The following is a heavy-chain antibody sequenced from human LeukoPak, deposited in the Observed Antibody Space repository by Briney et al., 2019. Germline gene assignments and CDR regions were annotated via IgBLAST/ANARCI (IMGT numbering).Heavy chain of an antibody. Sequence: GGSLRLSCAASGFTFSSYSMNWVRQAPGKGLEWVSSISSSSSYIYYADSVKGRFTISRDNAKNSLYLQMNSLRAEDTAVYYCAKDGITIFGVAPDAFDIWGQGTMVTVSS. V-gene: IGHV3-21*01. J-gene: IGHJ3*02. CDR1: GFTFSSYS. D-gene: IGHD3-3*01. CDR3: AKDGITIFGVAPDAFDI. CDR2: ISSSSSYI.